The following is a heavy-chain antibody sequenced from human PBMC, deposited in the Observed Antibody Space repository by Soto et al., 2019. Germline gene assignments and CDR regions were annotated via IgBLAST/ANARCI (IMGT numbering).Heavy chain of an antibody. CDR1: GFTFITYA. CDR2: ISDTGTTT. Sequence: EVQLLESGGGLVQPGGSLRLSCAASGFTFITYALTWVRQAPGKGLEWVSGISDTGTTTYYADSVRGRFTISRDNSKNTLYLRMNSLGAEDTAVYYCAKMWGSDGILYSDYWGQGTLVTVSS. J-gene: IGHJ4*02. CDR3: AKMWGSDGILYSDY. D-gene: IGHD2-21*01. V-gene: IGHV3-23*01.